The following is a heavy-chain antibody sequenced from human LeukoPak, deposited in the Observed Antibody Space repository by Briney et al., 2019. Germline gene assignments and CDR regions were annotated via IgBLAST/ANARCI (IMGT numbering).Heavy chain of an antibody. CDR3: ARDQGDNSYGYYAIWYAFDV. V-gene: IGHV1-69*04. Sequence: ASVKVSCKASGGTFNNYAISWVRQAAGQGLEWMGRIVPILGIANYAQEFQGRLIITADKATSSAYMELSSLRSEDTAVYYCARDQGDNSYGYYAIWYAFDVWGQGTMVTVSS. CDR2: IVPILGIA. CDR1: GGTFNNYA. D-gene: IGHD5-18*01. J-gene: IGHJ3*01.